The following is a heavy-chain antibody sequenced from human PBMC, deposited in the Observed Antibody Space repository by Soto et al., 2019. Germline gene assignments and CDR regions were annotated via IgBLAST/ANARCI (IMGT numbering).Heavy chain of an antibody. CDR1: GYTFTGYY. V-gene: IGHV1-2*04. Sequence: ASVKVSCKASGYTFTGYYMHWVRQAPGQGLEWMGWINPNSGGTNYAQKFQGWVTMTRDTSISTAYMELSRLRSDDTAVYYCARLGRRTKARHGMDLWGQGTTVTVSS. J-gene: IGHJ6*02. D-gene: IGHD1-1*01. CDR3: ARLGRRTKARHGMDL. CDR2: INPNSGGT.